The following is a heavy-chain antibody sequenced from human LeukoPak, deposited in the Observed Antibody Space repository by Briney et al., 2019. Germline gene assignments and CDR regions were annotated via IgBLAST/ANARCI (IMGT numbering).Heavy chain of an antibody. J-gene: IGHJ5*01. D-gene: IGHD2-15*01. CDR3: ARHSSPHAGSSSWYDF. CDR2: IYYSGNT. Sequence: SETLSLTCTVSGGSISSSTYHWGWIRQPPGRGLEWIGSIYYSGNTYYNPSLKSRVTISVDTSKNQFSVKLSSVTAADTAVYYCARHSSPHAGSSSWYDFWGQGTLVTVSS. CDR1: GGSISSSTYH. V-gene: IGHV4-39*01.